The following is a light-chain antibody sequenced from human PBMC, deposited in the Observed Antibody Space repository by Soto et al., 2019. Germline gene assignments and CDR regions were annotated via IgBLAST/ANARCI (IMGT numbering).Light chain of an antibody. CDR3: QQYGSSLLT. CDR1: QSVSSSY. Sequence: EIVLTQSPGTLSLSPRERVTLSCRASQSVSSSYLAWYQQKPGQAPRLLIYGASSRATGIPDRFSGSGSGTDFTLTISRLEPEDFAVYYCQQYGSSLLTFGGGTKVEIK. CDR2: GAS. J-gene: IGKJ4*01. V-gene: IGKV3-20*01.